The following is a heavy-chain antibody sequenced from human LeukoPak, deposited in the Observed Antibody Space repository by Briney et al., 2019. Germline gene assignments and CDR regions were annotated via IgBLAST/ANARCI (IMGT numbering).Heavy chain of an antibody. D-gene: IGHD5-24*01. CDR1: GFTFSSYW. Sequence: HAAGSLRLSCAASGFTFSSYWMHWVRQAPGQGLVWVSLINTDGSSATYADSVKGRFTISRDNARNTLYLQMNSLRAEDTAVYYCTRQMPAIRYFDFWGQGTLVTVSS. CDR2: INTDGSSA. V-gene: IGHV3-74*01. CDR3: TRQMPAIRYFDF. J-gene: IGHJ4*02.